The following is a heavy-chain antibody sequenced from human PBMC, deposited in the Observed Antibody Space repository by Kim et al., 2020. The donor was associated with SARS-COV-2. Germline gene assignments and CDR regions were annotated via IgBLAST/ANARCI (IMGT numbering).Heavy chain of an antibody. CDR3: VRDSSVWSRDY. Sequence: SETLSLTCTVSAYSISSGSYWGWIRQPPGKGLEWIGSIFHSGSTYYNPSLWSRLTISVDTSKNQFSLKLRSVTAADTAVYYCVRDSSVWSRDYWGQGTLV. J-gene: IGHJ4*02. V-gene: IGHV4-38-2*02. D-gene: IGHD6-19*01. CDR1: AYSISSGSY. CDR2: IFHSGST.